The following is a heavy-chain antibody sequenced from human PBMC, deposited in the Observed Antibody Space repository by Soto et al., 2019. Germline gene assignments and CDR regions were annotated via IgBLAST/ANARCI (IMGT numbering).Heavy chain of an antibody. CDR2: INHSGST. J-gene: IGHJ4*02. Sequence: QVQLQQWGAGLLKPSETLSLTCAVYGGSFSGYYWSWIRQPPGKGLEWIGEINHSGSTNYNPSLKSRVTISVDTSKNQFSLKLSSVTAADTAVYYCARGRRDYGDYDRTFDYWGQGTLVTVSS. D-gene: IGHD4-17*01. CDR3: ARGRRDYGDYDRTFDY. V-gene: IGHV4-34*01. CDR1: GGSFSGYY.